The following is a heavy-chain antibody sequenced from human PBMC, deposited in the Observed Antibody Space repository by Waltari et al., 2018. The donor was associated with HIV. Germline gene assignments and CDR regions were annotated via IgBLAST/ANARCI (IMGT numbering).Heavy chain of an antibody. CDR2: ISYDGSSK. CDR3: AGDESRDYYYYYGMDV. J-gene: IGHJ6*02. Sequence: QVQLVESGGGVVQPGRSLRLSCAASGFTFSFYAMHWVRQAPGKGLEWVAFISYDGSSKYYADSVKGRFTISRDNSKNTLYLLMNSLRAEDTAVYYCAGDESRDYYYYYGMDVWGQGTTVTVSS. CDR1: GFTFSFYA. V-gene: IGHV3-30*01.